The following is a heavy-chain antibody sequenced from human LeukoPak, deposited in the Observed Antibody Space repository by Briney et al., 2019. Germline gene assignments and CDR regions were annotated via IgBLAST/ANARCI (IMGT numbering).Heavy chain of an antibody. D-gene: IGHD6-19*01. J-gene: IGHJ4*02. CDR2: LYYRGSI. V-gene: IGHV4-39*01. CDR1: GDSISSSSYY. Sequence: PSETLSLTCTVSGDSISSSSYYWGWIRQPPGKGLEWIGSLYYRGSIYYNPSLKSRVTISVDTSKNQFSLKLSSVTAADTAVYYCAGLAVAGRSFDYWGQGTLVTVSS. CDR3: AGLAVAGRSFDY.